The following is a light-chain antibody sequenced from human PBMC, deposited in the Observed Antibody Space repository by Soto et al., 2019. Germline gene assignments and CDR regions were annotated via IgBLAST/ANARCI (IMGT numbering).Light chain of an antibody. CDR1: QSVSSN. J-gene: IGKJ1*01. CDR2: GTS. Sequence: EIVMTQSPATLSVSPGERATLSCRASQSVSSNLAWYQQKPGQAPRLLIYGTSTRATGIPARFSGSGSGTEFTLTINSLQSDDVAVYYCQQYNNWPPWTFGQGTKVEIK. V-gene: IGKV3-15*01. CDR3: QQYNNWPPWT.